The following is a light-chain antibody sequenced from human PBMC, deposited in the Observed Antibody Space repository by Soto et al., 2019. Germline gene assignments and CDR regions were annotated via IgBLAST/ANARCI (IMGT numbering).Light chain of an antibody. Sequence: EIVLTQSPCTLSLSTGERATLACRASQSVSSRSLAWYQQNPCQAPRLLIYGASSRATGIPDRFSGSGSGTDFTLTISRLEPEDFAGYYCQQYGSSRFTFGPGTKVDIK. CDR2: GAS. J-gene: IGKJ3*01. CDR1: QSVSSRS. CDR3: QQYGSSRFT. V-gene: IGKV3-20*01.